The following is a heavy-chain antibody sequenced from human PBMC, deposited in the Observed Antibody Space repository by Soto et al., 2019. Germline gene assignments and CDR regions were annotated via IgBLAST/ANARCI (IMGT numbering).Heavy chain of an antibody. CDR1: GDTFSSYT. V-gene: IGHV1-69*02. D-gene: IGHD2-21*02. Sequence: QVQLVQSGPEVKKPGSSVRISCRSGGDTFSSYTVSWVRQTPGQGLEWMGRIIPVLGVTNYSRKSKGRMTMSADEATPPAHMELSSLKSGDTAGYYCARMLYCGVDCYTKYYYGRDVWGQGTSVSVSS. CDR2: IIPVLGVT. J-gene: IGHJ6*02. CDR3: ARMLYCGVDCYTKYYYGRDV.